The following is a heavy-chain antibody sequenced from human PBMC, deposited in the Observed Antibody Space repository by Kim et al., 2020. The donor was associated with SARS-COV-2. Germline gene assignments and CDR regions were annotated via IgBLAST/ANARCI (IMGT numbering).Heavy chain of an antibody. Sequence: NYNPSLKSRVPISRDTSKNQFSLKLSSVTAADTAVYYCARPPPSRYQPMDVWGQGTTVTVSS. CDR3: ARPPPSRYQPMDV. V-gene: IGHV4-61*07. D-gene: IGHD2-2*01. J-gene: IGHJ6*02.